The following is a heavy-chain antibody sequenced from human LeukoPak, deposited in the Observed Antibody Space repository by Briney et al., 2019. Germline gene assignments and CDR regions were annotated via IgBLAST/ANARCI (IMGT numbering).Heavy chain of an antibody. J-gene: IGHJ4*02. CDR3: ARGQGWLHQFDY. CDR1: GFTVSSNY. Sequence: GGSLRLSCAASGFTVSSNYMSWVRPAPGKGLEWVSVIYSGGSTYYADSVKGRFTISRDNSKNTLYLQMNSLRAEDTAVYYCARGQGWLHQFDYWGQGTLVTVSS. D-gene: IGHD5-24*01. CDR2: IYSGGST. V-gene: IGHV3-66*02.